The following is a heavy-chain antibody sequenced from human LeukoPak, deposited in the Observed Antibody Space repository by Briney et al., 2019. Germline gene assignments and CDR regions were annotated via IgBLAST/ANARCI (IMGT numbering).Heavy chain of an antibody. CDR3: ARPRRGSSGWYGYFQH. CDR2: INHSGST. D-gene: IGHD6-19*01. V-gene: IGHV4-34*01. Sequence: SETLSLTCGVYGGSFSGYYWSWIRQPPGKGLEWIGEINHSGSTNYNPSLKSRVTISVDTSKNQFSLKLSSVTAADTAVYYCARPRRGSSGWYGYFQHWGQGTLVTVSS. J-gene: IGHJ1*01. CDR1: GGSFSGYY.